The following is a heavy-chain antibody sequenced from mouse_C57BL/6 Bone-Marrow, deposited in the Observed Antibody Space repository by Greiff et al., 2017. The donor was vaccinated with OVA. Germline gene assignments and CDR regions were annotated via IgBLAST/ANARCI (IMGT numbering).Heavy chain of an antibody. CDR3: ARGGTNWDVFDY. J-gene: IGHJ2*01. CDR1: GFTFSSYA. CDR2: ISDGGSYT. Sequence: EVKVVESGGGLVKPGGSLKLSCAASGFTFSSYAMSWVRQTPEKRLEWVATISDGGSYTYYPDNVKGRFTISRDNAKNNLYLQMSHLKSEDTAMYYCARGGTNWDVFDYWGQGTTLTVSS. V-gene: IGHV5-4*03. D-gene: IGHD4-1*01.